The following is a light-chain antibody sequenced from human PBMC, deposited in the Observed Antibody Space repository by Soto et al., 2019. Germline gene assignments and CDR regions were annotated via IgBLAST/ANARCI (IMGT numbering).Light chain of an antibody. CDR3: QQYYNWPPIT. V-gene: IGKV3-15*01. CDR1: QSVGTS. Sequence: EVVMTQSPGTVSVSPGERATLSCRASQSVGTSLAWYQQKPGQAPRLLIYGASTRATGVPARFSGRGSGTEFTFTFSSLQSEDFAVYYCQQYYNWPPITFGQGTRLEIK. J-gene: IGKJ5*01. CDR2: GAS.